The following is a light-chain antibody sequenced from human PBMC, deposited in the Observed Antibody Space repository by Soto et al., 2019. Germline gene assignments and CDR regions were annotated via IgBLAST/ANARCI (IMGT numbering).Light chain of an antibody. V-gene: IGKV3-15*01. CDR3: QLSQQRSDWPPIT. CDR2: GTS. Sequence: EIVMTQSPATLSVSPGESATLSCRASQSVSSNLGWYQQKPGQAPRLLIYGTSTRITGIPARFSGSGSGTDFTLTISSLEPEDFAVYYCQLSQQRSDWPPITFGQGTRLEIK. CDR1: QSVSSN. J-gene: IGKJ5*01.